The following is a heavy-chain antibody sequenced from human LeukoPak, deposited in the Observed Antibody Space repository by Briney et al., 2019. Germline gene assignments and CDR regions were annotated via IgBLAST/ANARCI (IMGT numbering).Heavy chain of an antibody. CDR1: GYTFNSSY. CDR3: ARDPGGYNYYSDY. V-gene: IGHV1-46*02. Sequence: ASVKVSCKGSGYTFNSSYMHWVRQAPGQGLEWMGIINPSDDSTRYAQKFQGRVTITADKSTSTAYMELSSLRSEDTAVYYCARDPGGYNYYSDYWGQGTLVTVSS. CDR2: INPSDDST. D-gene: IGHD5-24*01. J-gene: IGHJ4*02.